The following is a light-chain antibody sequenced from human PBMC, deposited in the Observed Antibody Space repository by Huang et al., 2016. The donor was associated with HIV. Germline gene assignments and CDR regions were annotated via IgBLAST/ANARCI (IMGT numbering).Light chain of an antibody. J-gene: IGKJ1*01. V-gene: IGKV3-11*01. CDR1: QSIGSY. Sequence: EIVLTQSPATLSLSPGEGATLSCRANQSIGSYLAWYQQGPGQAPRLLIYDASIRATGIPARFSGRGSGTDFTLTISSLEPEDFAVYYCQQRNNWPPWTFGQGTKVELK. CDR3: QQRNNWPPWT. CDR2: DAS.